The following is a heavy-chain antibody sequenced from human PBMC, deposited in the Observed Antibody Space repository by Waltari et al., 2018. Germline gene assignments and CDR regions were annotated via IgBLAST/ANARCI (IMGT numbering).Heavy chain of an antibody. CDR2: IKQDGSET. CDR1: GFTFSSYW. Sequence: EVQLEESGGGLVQPGGSLRLSCAASGFTFSSYWMTWLRQAPGKGLEWVANIKQDGSETYYADSLKGRFTISRDNAKNSLYLQMNSLRAEDTALYYCARDHVFRGDFWSGYYDSWGQGTLVTVSS. D-gene: IGHD3-3*01. CDR3: ARDHVFRGDFWSGYYDS. J-gene: IGHJ4*02. V-gene: IGHV3-7*01.